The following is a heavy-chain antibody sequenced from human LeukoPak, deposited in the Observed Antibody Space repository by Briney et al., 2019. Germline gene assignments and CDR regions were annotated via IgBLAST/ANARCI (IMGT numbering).Heavy chain of an antibody. Sequence: PSETLSLTCSVSGGSINSDYWNWIRQPPGKGLEWIGYMYHYGGTNSNPSLKSRVTISIDKPKKQFSLKLISVTAADTAIYYCARVGGMTTVNNAAFDIWGQGTMVTVSS. V-gene: IGHV4-59*01. CDR2: MYHYGGT. CDR1: GGSINSDY. J-gene: IGHJ3*02. CDR3: ARVGGMTTVNNAAFDI. D-gene: IGHD4-11*01.